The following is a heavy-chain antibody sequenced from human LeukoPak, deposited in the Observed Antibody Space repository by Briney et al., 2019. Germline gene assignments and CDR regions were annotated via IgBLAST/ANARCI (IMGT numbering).Heavy chain of an antibody. CDR1: GFTFSTSA. J-gene: IGHJ4*02. Sequence: GGSLRLSCAGSGFTFSTSAMSWVRQALGKGLESVSGISASADSTDYADSVKGRFTISRDNSNNMLYLQMNSLRAEDTALYYCARMTLYGYTYGRLDYWGQGTLVTVSS. V-gene: IGHV3-23*01. CDR2: ISASADST. D-gene: IGHD5-18*01. CDR3: ARMTLYGYTYGRLDY.